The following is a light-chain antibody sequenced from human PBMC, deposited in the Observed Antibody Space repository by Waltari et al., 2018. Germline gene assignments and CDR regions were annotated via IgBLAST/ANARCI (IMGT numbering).Light chain of an antibody. Sequence: DIQMTQSPSSLSAFVGDRVIMTCQAGQDISKYLNWYQQKPGKAPKLRIRDAFNLETGVPTKFSGSQSWTDFTLTNSSLAPEDGGTYYCPRYHYLPIFAFGPGTKVEIK. CDR3: PRYHYLPIFA. CDR1: QDISKY. V-gene: IGKV1-33*01. J-gene: IGKJ3*01. CDR2: DAF.